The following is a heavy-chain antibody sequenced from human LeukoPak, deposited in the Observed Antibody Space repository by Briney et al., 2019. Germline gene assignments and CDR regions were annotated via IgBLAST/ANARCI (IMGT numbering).Heavy chain of an antibody. D-gene: IGHD3-10*01. CDR3: ARARNYYGSGSYYRSYYYYMDV. J-gene: IGHJ6*03. Sequence: ASVKVSCKASGYTFTSYGISWVRQAPGQGLEWMGWISAYNGNTNYAQKLQGRVTMTTDTSTRTAYMELRSLRSDDTAVYYCARARNYYGSGSYYRSYYYYMDVWGKETTVTVSS. CDR1: GYTFTSYG. V-gene: IGHV1-18*01. CDR2: ISAYNGNT.